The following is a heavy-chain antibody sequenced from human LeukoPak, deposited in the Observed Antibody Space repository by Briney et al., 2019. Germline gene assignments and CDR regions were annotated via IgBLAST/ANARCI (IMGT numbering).Heavy chain of an antibody. V-gene: IGHV4-34*01. CDR3: ARGRANWDYDFDY. D-gene: IGHD1-7*01. J-gene: IGHJ4*02. Sequence: SETLSLTCAVHGASFVGRHWSWIRQPPGKGLAWLGEASHAGITNYNPSLKSRVSISVDTSKDQFSLNLASVTAADTAIYYRARGRANWDYDFDYWGPGTLVTVSS. CDR2: ASHAGIT. CDR1: GASFVGRH.